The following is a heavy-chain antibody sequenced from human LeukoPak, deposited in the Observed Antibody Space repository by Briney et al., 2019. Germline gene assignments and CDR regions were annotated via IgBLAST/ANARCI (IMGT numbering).Heavy chain of an antibody. Sequence: PGRSLRLSCAASGFTFSSYGMHWVRQAPGKGLEWVAVIWYDGSNKYYADSVKGRFTISRDNSKNTLYPQMNSLRAEDTAVYYCAKDIYQKRQYYFDYWGQGTLVTVSS. D-gene: IGHD2-2*01. CDR3: AKDIYQKRQYYFDY. J-gene: IGHJ4*02. V-gene: IGHV3-33*06. CDR2: IWYDGSNK. CDR1: GFTFSSYG.